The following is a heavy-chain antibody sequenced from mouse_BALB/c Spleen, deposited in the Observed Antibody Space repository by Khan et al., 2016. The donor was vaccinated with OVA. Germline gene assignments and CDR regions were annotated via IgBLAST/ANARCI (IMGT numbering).Heavy chain of an antibody. CDR2: ISYSGST. D-gene: IGHD1-2*01. J-gene: IGHJ2*01. Sequence: EVKLLESGPGLVKPSQSLSLTCTVTGYSITSGYGWNWIRQFPGNKLEWMGYISYSGSTNYNPSLKSRISITRDTSKNQLFLQLNSVTTEDTATYYCARTARINYWGQGTTLTVSS. CDR1: GYSITSGYG. V-gene: IGHV3-2*02. CDR3: ARTARINY.